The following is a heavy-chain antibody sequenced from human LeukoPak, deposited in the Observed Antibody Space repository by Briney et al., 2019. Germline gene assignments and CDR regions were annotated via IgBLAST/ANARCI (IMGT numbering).Heavy chain of an antibody. CDR1: GYTFTSYG. CDR2: IIPIFGTA. J-gene: IGHJ4*02. D-gene: IGHD5-12*01. V-gene: IGHV1-69*05. Sequence: SVKVSCKASGYTFTSYGISWVRQAPGQGLEWMGGIIPIFGTANYAQKFQGRVTITTDESTSTAYMELSSLRSEDTAVYYCARGFSIVATTRFDYWGQGTLVTVSS. CDR3: ARGFSIVATTRFDY.